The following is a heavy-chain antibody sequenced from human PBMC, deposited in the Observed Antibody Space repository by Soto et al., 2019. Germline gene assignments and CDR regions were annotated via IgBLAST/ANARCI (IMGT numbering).Heavy chain of an antibody. D-gene: IGHD3-9*01. V-gene: IGHV1-2*02. J-gene: IGHJ6*02. Sequence: ASVKVSCKASGYTFTGYYMHWVRQAPGQGLEWMGWINPNSGGTNYAQKFQGRVTMTRDTSISTAYMELSRLRSDDTAVYYCARDQETYYDILTGLYGMDVWAQGTTVTVSS. CDR3: ARDQETYYDILTGLYGMDV. CDR1: GYTFTGYY. CDR2: INPNSGGT.